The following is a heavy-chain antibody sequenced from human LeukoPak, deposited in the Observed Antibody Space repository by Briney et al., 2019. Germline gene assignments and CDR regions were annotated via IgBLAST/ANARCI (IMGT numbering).Heavy chain of an antibody. CDR2: INSDGSTT. J-gene: IGHJ5*02. CDR3: TRSDWFDP. CDR1: GFTVTSNS. V-gene: IGHV3-74*01. Sequence: GGSLRLSCAASGFTVTSNSMNWVRQAPGKGLVWVSRINSDGSTTSYADSVKGRFTISRDNAKNTLYLQMNSLRGEDTAVYYCTRSDWFDPWGQGTLVTVSS.